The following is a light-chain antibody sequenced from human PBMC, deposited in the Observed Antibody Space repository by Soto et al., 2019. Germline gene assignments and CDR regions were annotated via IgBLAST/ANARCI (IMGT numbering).Light chain of an antibody. V-gene: IGLV2-8*01. Sequence: QSVLTQPPSASGSPGQSGTISCTGTKNDIGVYDFVSWYQHHPGKAPRLIIYEVVQRPSGVPDRFSGSKSGNTASLTVSGLQDADEADYFCKSYAGSNTYVFGSGTKLTVL. J-gene: IGLJ1*01. CDR1: KNDIGVYDF. CDR3: KSYAGSNTYV. CDR2: EVV.